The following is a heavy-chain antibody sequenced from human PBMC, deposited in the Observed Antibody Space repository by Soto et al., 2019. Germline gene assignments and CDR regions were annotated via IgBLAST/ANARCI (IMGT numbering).Heavy chain of an antibody. D-gene: IGHD6-6*01. Sequence: GGSLRLSCAASGFTFSSYSMNWVRQAPGKGLEWVSYISSSSSTIYYADSVKGRFTISRDNAKNSLYLQMNSLRDEDTAVYYCARLEYSSSSYGMDVWGQGTTVTVSS. CDR3: ARLEYSSSSYGMDV. J-gene: IGHJ6*02. V-gene: IGHV3-48*02. CDR2: ISSSSSTI. CDR1: GFTFSSYS.